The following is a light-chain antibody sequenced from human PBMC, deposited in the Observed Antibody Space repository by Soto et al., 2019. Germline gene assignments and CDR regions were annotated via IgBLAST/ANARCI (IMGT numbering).Light chain of an antibody. CDR1: QSISSW. J-gene: IGKJ1*01. CDR2: KAS. V-gene: IGKV1-5*03. Sequence: DIQMTQSPSTLSASVGDRVTITCRVSQSISSWLAWYQQKPGKATKLLIYKASSLESGAPSRFSGSGSGTEFTLTISSLQPDDFANYYCQQYKSYWTFGQENKVEIK. CDR3: QQYKSYWT.